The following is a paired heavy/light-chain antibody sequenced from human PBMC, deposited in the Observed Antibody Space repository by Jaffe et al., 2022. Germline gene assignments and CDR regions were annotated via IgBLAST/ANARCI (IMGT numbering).Heavy chain of an antibody. V-gene: IGHV4-38-2*01. D-gene: IGHD6-19*01. Sequence: QVQLQESGPGLVKPSETLSLTCAVSGYSISSGYYWGWIRQPPGKGLEWIGSIYHSGSTYYNPSLKSRVTISVDTSKNQFSLKLSSVTAADTAVYYCARVCGGQWPQDWYFDLWGRGTLVTVSS. CDR2: IYHSGST. CDR1: GYSISSGYY. CDR3: ARVCGGQWPQDWYFDL. J-gene: IGHJ2*01.
Light chain of an antibody. CDR1: ALPKQY. CDR2: KDS. J-gene: IGLJ2*01. V-gene: IGLV3-25*03. CDR3: QSADSSGTL. Sequence: SYELTQPPSVSVSPGQTARITCSGDALPKQYAYWYQQKPGQAPVLVIYKDSERPSGIPERFSGSSSGTTVTLTISGVQAEDEADYYCQSADSSGTLFGGGTKLTVL.